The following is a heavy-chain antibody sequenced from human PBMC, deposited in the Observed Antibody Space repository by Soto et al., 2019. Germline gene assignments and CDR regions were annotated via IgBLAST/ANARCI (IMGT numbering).Heavy chain of an antibody. J-gene: IGHJ4*02. Sequence: SETLSLTCTVSGGSISSSSYYWGWIRQPPGKGLEWIGRIYYSGCTYYNPSLKSRVTISVDTSKNQFSLKQSSVTAADTAVYYCARRASETQYSGYVYDYWGQGTLVTVSS. CDR1: GGSISSSSYY. D-gene: IGHD5-12*01. V-gene: IGHV4-39*01. CDR3: ARRASETQYSGYVYDY. CDR2: IYYSGCT.